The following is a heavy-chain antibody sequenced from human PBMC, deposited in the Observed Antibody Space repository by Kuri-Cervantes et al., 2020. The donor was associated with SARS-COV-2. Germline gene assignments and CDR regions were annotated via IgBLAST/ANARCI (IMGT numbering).Heavy chain of an antibody. CDR3: ARDSVMPRTWGVISSWRGVDY. CDR1: GFTFSSYW. Sequence: GGSLRLSCAASGFTFSSYWMHWVRQAPGKGLVWVSRINSDGSSTTYADSVKGRFTISRDNAKNTLYLQMNSLRAEDTAVYYCARDSVMPRTWGVISSWRGVDYWGQGTLVTVSS. J-gene: IGHJ4*02. CDR2: INSDGSST. V-gene: IGHV3-74*01. D-gene: IGHD6-13*01.